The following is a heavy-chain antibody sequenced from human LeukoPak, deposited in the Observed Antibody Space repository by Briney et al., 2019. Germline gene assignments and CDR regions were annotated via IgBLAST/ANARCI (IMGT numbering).Heavy chain of an antibody. Sequence: PSETLSLTCAVYGGAFSGYYWSWIRQPPGKGLGWIGEINNSGSTNYNPSLKSRVTISVDTSKNQFSLKLSSVTAADTAVYYCARALNYDFWSGYPDDAFDIWGQGTMVTVSS. CDR2: INNSGST. CDR3: ARALNYDFWSGYPDDAFDI. D-gene: IGHD3-3*01. CDR1: GGAFSGYY. V-gene: IGHV4-34*01. J-gene: IGHJ3*02.